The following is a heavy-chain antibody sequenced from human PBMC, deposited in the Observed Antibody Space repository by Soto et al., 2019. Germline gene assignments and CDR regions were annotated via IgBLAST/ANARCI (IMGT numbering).Heavy chain of an antibody. CDR3: ARKEWDGKYYYHGMDV. J-gene: IGHJ6*02. CDR2: IYPGDSDT. D-gene: IGHD1-26*01. Sequence: GESLKISCKGSGYSFTSYWIGWVRQMPGKGLEWMGIIYPGDSDTRYSPSFQGQVTISAEKSISTAYLQWSSLKASDTAMYYCARKEWDGKYYYHGMDVWVQGTTITVSS. CDR1: GYSFTSYW. V-gene: IGHV5-51*01.